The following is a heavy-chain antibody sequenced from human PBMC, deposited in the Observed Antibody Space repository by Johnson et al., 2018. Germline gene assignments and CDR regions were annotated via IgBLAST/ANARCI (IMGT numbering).Heavy chain of an antibody. J-gene: IGHJ3*02. Sequence: QVQLQESGPGLVKPSETLSLTCTVSGVSISSYYWSWLRQPPGKGLEWIGYIYYSGSTNYNPSLKSRVTIPVDTSKNQFPLKLSSVTAADTAVYYCAITVWELPGALDIWGQGTMVTVSS. CDR3: AITVWELPGALDI. D-gene: IGHD1-26*01. CDR1: GVSISSYY. V-gene: IGHV4-59*01. CDR2: IYYSGST.